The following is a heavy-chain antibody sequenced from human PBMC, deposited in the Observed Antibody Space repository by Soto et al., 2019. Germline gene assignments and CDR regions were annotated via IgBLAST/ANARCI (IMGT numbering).Heavy chain of an antibody. CDR3: ARAYGDDEFWGWFNS. J-gene: IGHJ5*01. CDR1: GDSITSGGSY. Sequence: QVQLQESGPRLVKPSQTLSLSCSVSGDSITSGGSYWSWIRQHPGKGLEWIGYIYYSGGTYYNPSLTSRVTMSAETSKNHYSMKLPSVTAADTAVYYCARAYGDDEFWGWFNSWGQGTMVTVSS. D-gene: IGHD4-17*01. CDR2: IYYSGGT. V-gene: IGHV4-31*03.